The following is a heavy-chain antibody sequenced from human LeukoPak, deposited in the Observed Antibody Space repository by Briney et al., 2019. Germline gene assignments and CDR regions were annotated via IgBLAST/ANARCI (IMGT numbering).Heavy chain of an antibody. Sequence: GSSVKVSCKASGGTFSSYAISWVRQAPGRGLEWMGGIIPIFGTANYAQKFQGRVTITADESTSTAYMELSSLRSEDTAVYYCARVPGIAVAKGRFDPWGQGTLVTVSS. D-gene: IGHD6-19*01. J-gene: IGHJ5*02. CDR1: GGTFSSYA. V-gene: IGHV1-69*01. CDR3: ARVPGIAVAKGRFDP. CDR2: IIPIFGTA.